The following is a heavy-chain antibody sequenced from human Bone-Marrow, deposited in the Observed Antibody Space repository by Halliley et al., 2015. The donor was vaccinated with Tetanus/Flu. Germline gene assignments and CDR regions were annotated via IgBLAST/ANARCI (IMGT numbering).Heavy chain of an antibody. CDR2: IFPGDSDP. J-gene: IGHJ1*01. Sequence: WMGIIFPGDSDPKYSPSFQGQVTTSADKSISTAYLQWNSLKASDTAIYYCARTTGSSYGSFQHWGQGTPVTVTS. D-gene: IGHD5-18*01. CDR3: ARTTGSSYGSFQH. V-gene: IGHV5-51*01.